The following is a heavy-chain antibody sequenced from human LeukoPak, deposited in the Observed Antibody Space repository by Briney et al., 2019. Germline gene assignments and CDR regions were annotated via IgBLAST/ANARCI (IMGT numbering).Heavy chain of an antibody. CDR3: ARRGSGWNR. D-gene: IGHD6-19*01. CDR1: GFTFSNAW. V-gene: IGHV4-34*12. CDR2: IIHNGST. Sequence: GSLRLSCAASGFTFSNAWMSWVRQAPGKGLEWVGEIIHNGSTNYHPSLKSRVTVSLDTSSNQFSLKLSSVTAADTAVYYCARRGSGWNRWGQGTLVTVSS. J-gene: IGHJ4*02.